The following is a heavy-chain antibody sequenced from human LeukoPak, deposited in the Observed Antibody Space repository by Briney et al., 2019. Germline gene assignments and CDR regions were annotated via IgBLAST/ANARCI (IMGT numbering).Heavy chain of an antibody. D-gene: IGHD6-13*01. CDR3: AREITDSSSWHSPSPTDY. CDR1: GYTFTSYA. J-gene: IGHJ4*02. V-gene: IGHV7-4-1*01. Sequence: VASVKVSCKASGYTFTSYAMNWVRQAPGQGLEWMGWINTNTGNPTYAQGFTGRFVFSLDTSVSTAYLQIGSLKAEDTAVYYCAREITDSSSWHSPSPTDYWGQGTLVTVSS. CDR2: INTNTGNP.